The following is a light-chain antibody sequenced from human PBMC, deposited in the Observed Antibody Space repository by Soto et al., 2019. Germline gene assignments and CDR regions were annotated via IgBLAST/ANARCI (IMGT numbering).Light chain of an antibody. CDR2: GAS. J-gene: IGKJ5*01. CDR1: QSVSNDF. Sequence: EIVLTQSPGILSLSPGERATLSCRASQSVSNDFLAWYQQKPGQAPRLLIYGASTRATDVPDRFSGSGSGADFTLSISRLEPEDFAVYYCQRYGSSPPRTFGQGTRLEIK. CDR3: QRYGSSPPRT. V-gene: IGKV3-20*01.